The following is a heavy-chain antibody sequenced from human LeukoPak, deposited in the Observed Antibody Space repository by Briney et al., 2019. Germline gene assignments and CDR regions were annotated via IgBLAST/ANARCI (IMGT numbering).Heavy chain of an antibody. CDR2: IIPIFGTA. CDR3: ARGRDIGYMDV. J-gene: IGHJ6*03. D-gene: IGHD2-15*01. CDR1: GGTFTSYA. Sequence: GPSVKVSCKAPGGTFTSYAISWVRQPPGQGLEWMGGIIPIFGTANYAQKFQGRVTITADESTSTAYMELSSLRSEDTAVYYCARGRDIGYMDVWSKGTTVTVSS. V-gene: IGHV1-69*13.